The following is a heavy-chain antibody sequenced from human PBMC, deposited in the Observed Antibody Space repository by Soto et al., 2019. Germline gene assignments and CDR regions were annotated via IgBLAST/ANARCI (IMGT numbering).Heavy chain of an antibody. V-gene: IGHV2-5*02. D-gene: IGHD3-10*01. J-gene: IGHJ4*02. CDR1: GFSLSTNGVG. CDR2: IYWDDDH. Sequence: QITLKESGPTLVRPTQTLTLTCTFSGFSLSTNGVGVGWIRQPPGKALEWLALIYWDDDHRYSPSLKTRLTITKDTSKNQVFLTMTKFDPVDTATYYCAREMYYSTYFDSWGQGTLVTVSS. CDR3: AREMYYSTYFDS.